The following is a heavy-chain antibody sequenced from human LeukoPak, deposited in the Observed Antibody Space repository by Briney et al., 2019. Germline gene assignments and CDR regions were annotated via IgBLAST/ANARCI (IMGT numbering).Heavy chain of an antibody. J-gene: IGHJ4*02. Sequence: GGSLRLSCAASGFTFSSYWMSWVRQAPGKGLGWGANIKEDGSETYYVDSVKGRFTIPRDNAKNSLYLQMNSLRAEATAVYYCARVQEGFDHWGQGTLVTVSS. V-gene: IGHV3-7*01. CDR2: IKEDGSET. CDR1: GFTFSSYW. CDR3: ARVQEGFDH.